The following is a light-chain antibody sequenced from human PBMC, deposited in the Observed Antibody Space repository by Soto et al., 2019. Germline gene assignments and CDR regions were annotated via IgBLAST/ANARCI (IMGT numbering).Light chain of an antibody. J-gene: IGKJ2*01. CDR2: STS. CDR1: QSISNA. Sequence: DIQMTQSPSSLSASVGDRFTITCRASQSISNALNWYQRKPGKAPEFLIYSTSNLQSGVPSRFSGSGSGTDFTLTISSLQPEDFATYYCQQSYRTPYTFGQGTKLEIK. V-gene: IGKV1-39*01. CDR3: QQSYRTPYT.